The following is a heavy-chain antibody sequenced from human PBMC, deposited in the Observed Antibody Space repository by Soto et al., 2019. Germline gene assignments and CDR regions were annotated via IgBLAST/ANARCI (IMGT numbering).Heavy chain of an antibody. CDR3: AKDRLFGVVMGYFDY. CDR1: GFTFSSYA. CDR2: ISGSGGST. V-gene: IGHV3-23*01. J-gene: IGHJ4*02. Sequence: GGSLRLSCAASGFTFSSYAMSWVRQAPGKGLEWVSAISGSGGSTYYANSVKGRFTISRDNSKNTLYLQMNSLRAEDTAVYYCAKDRLFGVVMGYFDYWGQGTLVTVSS. D-gene: IGHD3-3*01.